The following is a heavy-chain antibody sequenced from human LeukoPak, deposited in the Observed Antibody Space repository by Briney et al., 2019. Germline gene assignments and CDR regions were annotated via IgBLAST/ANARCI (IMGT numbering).Heavy chain of an antibody. CDR3: ARCSSGSYRDY. Sequence: SETLSLTCAVYGGSFSGYYWSWIRQPPGKGLEWIGEINHSGSTNYNPSLTSRVTISVDTSKNQFSLKLSSVTAPDTAVYYCARCSSGSYRDYWGQGTLVTVSS. V-gene: IGHV4-34*01. J-gene: IGHJ4*02. CDR2: INHSGST. CDR1: GGSFSGYY. D-gene: IGHD6-19*01.